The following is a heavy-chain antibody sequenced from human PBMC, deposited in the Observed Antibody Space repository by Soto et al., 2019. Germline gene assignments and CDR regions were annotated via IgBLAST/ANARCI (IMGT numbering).Heavy chain of an antibody. J-gene: IGHJ4*03. CDR2: ISFDGSKT. D-gene: IGHD2-21*01. Sequence: GGSLRLSCEASGFTFSTYDIHWVRQAPGKGLEWVAVISFDGSKTYYVDSVKGRFSISRDNSKNTLYLEMNDLRSEDTALYYCAKFPSSAKKVRRAPHIWGQGTMFTVSS. CDR1: GFTFSTYD. V-gene: IGHV3-30*18. CDR3: AKFPSSAKKVRRAPHI.